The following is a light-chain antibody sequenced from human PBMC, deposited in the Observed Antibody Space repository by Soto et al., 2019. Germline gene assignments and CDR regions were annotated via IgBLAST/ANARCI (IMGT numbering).Light chain of an antibody. Sequence: EIVLTESPGTPSLSPGERATLSCRASQSVSSSYLAWYQQKPGQAPRLLIYGASSRATGIPDRFSGSGSGTDFTLTISRLEPEDFAVYYCQQRSNWPRTFGQGTMVDIK. V-gene: IGKV3D-20*02. CDR2: GAS. CDR3: QQRSNWPRT. J-gene: IGKJ1*01. CDR1: QSVSSSY.